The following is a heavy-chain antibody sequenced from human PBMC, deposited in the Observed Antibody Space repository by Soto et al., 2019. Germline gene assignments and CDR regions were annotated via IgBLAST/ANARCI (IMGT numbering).Heavy chain of an antibody. D-gene: IGHD2-8*01. V-gene: IGHV1-8*01. CDR1: GYTFTSYD. J-gene: IGHJ3*02. Sequence: GASVKVSCKASGYTFTSYDINWVRQATGQGLEWMGWMNPNSGNTGYAQKFQGRVTMIRNTSISTAYMELSSLRSEDTAVYYCARGEIYCTSGVCYRVAFDIWGQGTMVTVSS. CDR2: MNPNSGNT. CDR3: ARGEIYCTSGVCYRVAFDI.